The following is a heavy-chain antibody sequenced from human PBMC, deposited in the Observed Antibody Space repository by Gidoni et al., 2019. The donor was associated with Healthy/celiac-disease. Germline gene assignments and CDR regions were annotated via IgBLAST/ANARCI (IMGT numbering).Heavy chain of an antibody. CDR2: IYYSGST. D-gene: IGHD3-22*01. J-gene: IGHJ3*02. CDR1: GGSISSYY. Sequence: QVQLQESGPGLVKPSETLSLTCTVSGGSISSYYWSWIRQPPGKGLEWIGYIYYSGSTNYNPSLKSRVTISVDTSKNQFSLKLSSVTAADTAVYYCARVYDSSQEGAFDIWGQGTMVTVSS. CDR3: ARVYDSSQEGAFDI. V-gene: IGHV4-59*01.